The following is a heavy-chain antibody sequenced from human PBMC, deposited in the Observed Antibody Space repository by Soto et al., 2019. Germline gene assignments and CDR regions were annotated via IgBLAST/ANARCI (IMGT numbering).Heavy chain of an antibody. J-gene: IGHJ6*02. CDR3: ARDQVGPNLYHYYGMDA. CDR1: GGPISRGGYY. D-gene: IGHD1-26*01. V-gene: IGHV4-31*03. Sequence: PLAPTCTVSGGPISRGGYYWSWFRQHPGKGLEWIGYIYYSGSTYYNPSLKSRVTISVDTSKNQFSLKLSSVTAADTAVYYCARDQVGPNLYHYYGMDAWGQGNTVIVS. CDR2: IYYSGST.